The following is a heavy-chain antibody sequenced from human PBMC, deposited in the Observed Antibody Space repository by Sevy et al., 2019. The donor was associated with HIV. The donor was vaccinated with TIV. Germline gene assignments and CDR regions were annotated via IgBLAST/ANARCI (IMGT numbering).Heavy chain of an antibody. CDR1: GFTFSNYF. CDR3: AMGDYYCYLYYFDY. D-gene: IGHD3-10*01. V-gene: IGHV3-21*01. J-gene: IGHJ4*02. CDR2: ISSGSSYI. Sequence: GGSLRLSCAASGFTFSNYFINWVRQAPGKGLEWVSSISSGSSYIFYADSMKGRFTISRDNAKNSLYLHMNSLGADDTAGYYCAMGDYYCYLYYFDYWGPGTLVTVSS.